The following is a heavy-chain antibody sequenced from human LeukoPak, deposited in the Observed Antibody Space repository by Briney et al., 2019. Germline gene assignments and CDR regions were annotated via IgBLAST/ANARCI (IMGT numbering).Heavy chain of an antibody. CDR3: ARHPTNYYDSSGSLGYFDY. J-gene: IGHJ4*02. V-gene: IGHV1-69*04. Sequence: SVKVSCKASGGTFSSYAISWVRQAPGQGLEWMGRIIPILGIANYAQKFQGRVTITADKSTSTAYMELSSLRSEDTAVYYCARHPTNYYDSSGSLGYFDYWGQGTLVTVSS. D-gene: IGHD3-22*01. CDR2: IIPILGIA. CDR1: GGTFSSYA.